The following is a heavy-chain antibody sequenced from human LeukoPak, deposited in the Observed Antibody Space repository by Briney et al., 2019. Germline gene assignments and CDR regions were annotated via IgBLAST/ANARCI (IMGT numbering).Heavy chain of an antibody. D-gene: IGHD3-10*01. CDR1: GFTFSSYA. V-gene: IGHV3-48*03. CDR3: ARGSRFGELWNDY. CDR2: ISSSGSTI. J-gene: IGHJ4*02. Sequence: GGSLRLSCAASGFTFSSYAMNWVRQAPGKGLEWVSYISSSGSTIYYADSVKGRFTISRDNAKNSLYLQMNSLRAEDTAVYYCARGSRFGELWNDYWGQGTLVTVSS.